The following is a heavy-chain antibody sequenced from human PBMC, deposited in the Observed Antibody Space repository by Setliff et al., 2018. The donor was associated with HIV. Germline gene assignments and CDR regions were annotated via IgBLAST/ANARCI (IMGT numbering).Heavy chain of an antibody. V-gene: IGHV4-34*01. Sequence: SETLSLTCAVYGGSFSDYYWGWIRQPPGKGLEWIGSIYYSGSTYYNPSLKSRVTISVDTSKNQFSLKLSSVTVADTAVYYCASLMVRGVRWFDPWGQGTLVTVSS. J-gene: IGHJ5*02. D-gene: IGHD3-10*01. CDR3: ASLMVRGVRWFDP. CDR2: IYYSGST. CDR1: GGSFSDYY.